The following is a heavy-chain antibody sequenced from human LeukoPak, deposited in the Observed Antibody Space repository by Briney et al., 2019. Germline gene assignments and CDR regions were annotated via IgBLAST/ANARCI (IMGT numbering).Heavy chain of an antibody. V-gene: IGHV1-18*01. J-gene: IGHJ6*02. CDR2: ISAYNGNT. CDR1: GYTFTGYV. Sequence: ASVKVSCKASGYTFTGYVISWVRQAPGQGLEWMGWISAYNGNTNYAQKLQGRVTMTTDTSTSTAYMELRSLRSDDTAVYYCARDQGIYYYYGMDVWGQGTTVTVSS. D-gene: IGHD2-15*01. CDR3: ARDQGIYYYYGMDV.